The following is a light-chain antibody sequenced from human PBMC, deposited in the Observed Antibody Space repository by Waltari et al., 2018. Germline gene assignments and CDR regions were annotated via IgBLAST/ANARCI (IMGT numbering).Light chain of an antibody. V-gene: IGKV1-39*01. CDR3: QQSYRTPPYT. Sequence: DIQLTQSPSSLSAFVGDRVTITCRASQDIKKDLQWYQEKPGKAPIILIYGASILRPAVPARFSGTGSGTDVTLTVSGVQPEDVATYYCQQSYRTPPYTFGQGTKVEI. CDR1: QDIKKD. J-gene: IGKJ2*01. CDR2: GAS.